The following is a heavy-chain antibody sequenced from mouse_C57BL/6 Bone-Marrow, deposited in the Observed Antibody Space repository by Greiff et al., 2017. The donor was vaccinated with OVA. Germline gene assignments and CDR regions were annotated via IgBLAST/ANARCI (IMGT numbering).Heavy chain of an antibody. CDR2: IDPANGNT. V-gene: IGHV14-3*01. CDR3: ASSPYSNYFFAY. D-gene: IGHD2-5*01. Sequence: VQLKESVAELVRPGASVKLSCTASGFNIKNTYMHWVKQRPEQGLEWIGRIDPANGNTKYAPKFQGKATITADTSSNTAYLQLSSLTSEDTAIYYCASSPYSNYFFAYWGQGTLVTVSA. CDR1: GFNIKNTY. J-gene: IGHJ3*01.